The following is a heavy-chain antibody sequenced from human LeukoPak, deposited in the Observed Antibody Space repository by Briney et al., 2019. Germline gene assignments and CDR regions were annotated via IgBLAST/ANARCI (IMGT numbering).Heavy chain of an antibody. CDR1: GGSISSYY. Sequence: SETLSFTCTVSGGSISSYYWSWIRQPPGKGLEWIGYIYYSGSTNYNPSLKSRVTISVDTSKKQFSLKVRSVTAADTAVYYCARRDSPFDLWGRGTLVTVS. CDR3: ARRDSPFDL. J-gene: IGHJ2*01. D-gene: IGHD3-22*01. V-gene: IGHV4-59*01. CDR2: IYYSGST.